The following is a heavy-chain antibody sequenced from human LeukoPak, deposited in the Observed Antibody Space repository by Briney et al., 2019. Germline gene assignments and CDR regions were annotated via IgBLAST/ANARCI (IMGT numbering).Heavy chain of an antibody. CDR2: IYYSGST. Sequence: PSETLSLTCTVSGGSISSSSYYWGWIRQPPGKGLEWIGSIYYSGSTYYNPSLKSRVTISVDTSKNQFSLKLSSVTAADTAVYYCAGTVLRYFDWLSNYYYGMDVWGQGTTVIVSS. J-gene: IGHJ6*02. CDR3: AGTVLRYFDWLSNYYYGMDV. CDR1: GGSISSSSYY. V-gene: IGHV4-39*01. D-gene: IGHD3-9*01.